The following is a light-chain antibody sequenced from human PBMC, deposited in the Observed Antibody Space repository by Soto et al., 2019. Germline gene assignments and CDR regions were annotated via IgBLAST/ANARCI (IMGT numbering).Light chain of an antibody. CDR2: GAS. CDR3: QQYGSSQYT. Sequence: EIVLTQSPGTLSLSPGERATLSCRASQSVNNNFLAWYQQKPGQAPRLLIYGASTRATGIPDRFSGSGSGTDFTLTISRLEPEDCAFYYCQQYGSSQYTFGQGTKLEIK. CDR1: QSVNNNF. V-gene: IGKV3-20*01. J-gene: IGKJ2*01.